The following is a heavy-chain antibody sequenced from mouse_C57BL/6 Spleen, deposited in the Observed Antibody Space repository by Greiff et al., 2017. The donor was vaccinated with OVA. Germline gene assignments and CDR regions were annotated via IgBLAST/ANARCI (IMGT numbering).Heavy chain of an antibody. Sequence: VQVVESGPELVKPGASVKISCKASGYAFSSSWMNWVKQRPGKGLEWIGRIYPGDGDTNYNGKFKGKATLTADKSSSTAYMQLSSLTSEDSAVYFCASITTVVEGYYFDYWGQGTTLTVSS. V-gene: IGHV1-82*01. CDR1: GYAFSSSW. D-gene: IGHD1-1*01. J-gene: IGHJ2*01. CDR2: IYPGDGDT. CDR3: ASITTVVEGYYFDY.